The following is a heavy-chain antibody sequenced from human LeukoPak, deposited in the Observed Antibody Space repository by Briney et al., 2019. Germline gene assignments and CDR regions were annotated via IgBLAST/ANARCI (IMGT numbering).Heavy chain of an antibody. CDR3: ARGGGIVVVPASPFDY. J-gene: IGHJ4*02. D-gene: IGHD2-2*01. V-gene: IGHV1-2*02. Sequence: ASVKVSCKASGYTFTGYYMHWVRQAPGQGLEWMGWISPNSGGTNYAQKFQGRVTMTRDTSISTAYMELSRLRSDDTAVYYCARGGGIVVVPASPFDYWGQGTLVTVSS. CDR1: GYTFTGYY. CDR2: ISPNSGGT.